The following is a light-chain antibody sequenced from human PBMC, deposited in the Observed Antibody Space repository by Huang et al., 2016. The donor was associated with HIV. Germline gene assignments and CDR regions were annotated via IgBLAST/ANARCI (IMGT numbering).Light chain of an antibody. Sequence: EIVLTQSPGTLSVSLGERASLSCRASERVISSHLAWYKQEPGQAPRLLIYGASSRATGIPDRFSGSRSGTDFTLTISRLEPEDFAVFYCQQYGTSPAFGQGTKVEIK. CDR2: GAS. CDR3: QQYGTSPA. J-gene: IGKJ1*01. V-gene: IGKV3-20*01. CDR1: ERVISSH.